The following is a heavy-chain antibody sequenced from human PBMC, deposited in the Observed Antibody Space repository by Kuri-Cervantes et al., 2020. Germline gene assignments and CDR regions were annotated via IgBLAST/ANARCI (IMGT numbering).Heavy chain of an antibody. V-gene: IGHV4-34*01. CDR1: GGSFSGYY. D-gene: IGHD1-14*01. J-gene: IGHJ4*02. CDR2: INHSGST. Sequence: SETLSLTCAVYGGSFSGYYWSWIRQPPGKGLEWIGEINHSGSTNYNPSLKSRVTISVDTSKNQFSLKLSSVTAADTAVYYCATAPPIYRTIWYNRDYWGQGTLVTVSS. CDR3: ATAPPIYRTIWYNRDY.